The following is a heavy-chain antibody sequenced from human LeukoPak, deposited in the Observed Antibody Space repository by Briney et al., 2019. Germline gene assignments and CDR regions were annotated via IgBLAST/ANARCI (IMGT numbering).Heavy chain of an antibody. Sequence: ASVKVSCKASGYTFTSYGISWVRRAPGQGLEWMGLISAYNGNTNYAQKLQGRVTMTTDTSTSTAYMELRSLRSDDTAVYYCAREVSSSWYDWDYYGMDVWGQGTTVTVSS. CDR3: AREVSSSWYDWDYYGMDV. V-gene: IGHV1-18*01. CDR1: GYTFTSYG. D-gene: IGHD6-13*01. J-gene: IGHJ6*02. CDR2: ISAYNGNT.